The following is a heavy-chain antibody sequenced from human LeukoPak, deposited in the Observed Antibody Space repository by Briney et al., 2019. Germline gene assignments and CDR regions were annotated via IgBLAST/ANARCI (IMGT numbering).Heavy chain of an antibody. J-gene: IGHJ5*02. Sequence: ASVKVSCKASGYTFTAYYMHWVRQAPGQGLEWMGIINPSGGTTNYAQKFQGRVTMTRDTSISTAYMELSRLRSDDTAVYYCAREKAAAAWFDPWGQGTLVTVSS. CDR3: AREKAAAAWFDP. D-gene: IGHD6-13*01. CDR2: INPSGGTT. V-gene: IGHV1-2*02. CDR1: GYTFTAYY.